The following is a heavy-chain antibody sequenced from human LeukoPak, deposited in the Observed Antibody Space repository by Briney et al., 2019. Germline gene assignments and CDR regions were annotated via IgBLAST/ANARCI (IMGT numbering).Heavy chain of an antibody. CDR2: TYYRSKWYN. Sequence: SQTLSLTCAISGDSVSSNGAAWNWIRQSPSRGLEWLGRTYYRSKWYNDYAVSVKSRITINPDTSKNQFSLQLDSVTPEDTAVYYCCHSLSGRTGAFDIWGRGTVVTVSS. V-gene: IGHV6-1*01. D-gene: IGHD2-21*01. CDR1: GDSVSSNGAA. CDR3: CHSLSGRTGAFDI. J-gene: IGHJ3*02.